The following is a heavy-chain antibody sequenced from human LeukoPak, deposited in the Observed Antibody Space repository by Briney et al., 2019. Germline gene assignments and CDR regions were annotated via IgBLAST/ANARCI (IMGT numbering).Heavy chain of an antibody. D-gene: IGHD3-3*01. CDR2: IYHSGST. Sequence: PSETLSLTCAVSGYSISSGYYWGWIRQPPGKGLEWIGSIYHSGSTYYNPSLKSRVTISVDTSKNQFSLKLSSVTAADTAVYHCARHHEEIFGVVSWFDPWGQGTLVTVSS. CDR3: ARHHEEIFGVVSWFDP. J-gene: IGHJ5*02. V-gene: IGHV4-38-2*01. CDR1: GYSISSGYY.